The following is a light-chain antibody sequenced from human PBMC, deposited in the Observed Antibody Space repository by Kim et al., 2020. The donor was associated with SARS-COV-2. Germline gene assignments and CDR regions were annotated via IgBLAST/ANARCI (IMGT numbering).Light chain of an antibody. Sequence: QSALTQPASVSGSPGQSITISCTGTSSDVGSYNLVSWYQQHPGKAPKLMIFEGSKRPSGVSNRFSGSKSGNTASLTISGLQAEDEADYYCCSYAGSSTLDLVFGGGTQLTVL. J-gene: IGLJ3*02. CDR1: SSDVGSYNL. V-gene: IGLV2-23*01. CDR3: CSYAGSSTLDLV. CDR2: EGS.